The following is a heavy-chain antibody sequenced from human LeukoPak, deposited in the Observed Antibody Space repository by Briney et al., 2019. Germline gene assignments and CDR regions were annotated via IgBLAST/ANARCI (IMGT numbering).Heavy chain of an antibody. CDR3: ARAESYYYYGMDV. J-gene: IGHJ6*02. CDR1: GGSVSSGSHY. CDR2: VYYSGST. V-gene: IGHV4-61*03. Sequence: SETLSLTCPVSGGSVSSGSHYWSWIRQPPGKGLEWIGHVYYSGSTSYNPSLKGRVTISVDTSKNHFSLELHSVTAADTAVYYCARAESYYYYGMDVWGQGTTVTVSS.